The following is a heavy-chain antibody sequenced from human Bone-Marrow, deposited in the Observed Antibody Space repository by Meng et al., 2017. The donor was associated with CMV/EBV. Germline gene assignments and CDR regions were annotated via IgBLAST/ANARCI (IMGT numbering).Heavy chain of an antibody. D-gene: IGHD2-2*01. CDR2: ISYDGSNK. CDR3: ARDQIGVVPAALYGMDV. CDR1: GFTFSSYA. J-gene: IGHJ6*02. Sequence: SLRLSCAASGFTFSSYAMHWVRQAPGKGLEWVAVISYDGSNKYYADSVKGRFTISRDNAKYSLYLQMNSLRAEDTAVYYCARDQIGVVPAALYGMDVWGQGTTVTVSS. V-gene: IGHV3-30-3*01.